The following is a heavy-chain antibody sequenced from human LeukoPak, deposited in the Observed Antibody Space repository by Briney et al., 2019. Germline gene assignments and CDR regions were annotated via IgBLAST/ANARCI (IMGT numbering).Heavy chain of an antibody. CDR1: GFTFSSYS. V-gene: IGHV3-48*02. Sequence: PGGFLGLSCAASGFTFSSYSMNWVRQAPGKGLEWVSYISTSSGTIYYTDSVKGRFTISRDNAKNSLYLQMNSLRDEDTAVYYCARDRGGYEFFDFRGQGTRVTVSS. D-gene: IGHD5-12*01. J-gene: IGHJ4*02. CDR3: ARDRGGYEFFDF. CDR2: ISTSSGTI.